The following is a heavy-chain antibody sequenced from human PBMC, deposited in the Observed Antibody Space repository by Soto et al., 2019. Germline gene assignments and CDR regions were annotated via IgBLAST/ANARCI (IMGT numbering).Heavy chain of an antibody. CDR1: GFPFGDYY. D-gene: IGHD3-3*01. V-gene: IGHV3-11*01. CDR3: ARWDFWTGFSYTYYHPMDV. J-gene: IGHJ6*02. CDR2: IGNSGSPI. Sequence: GGSLRLSCSASGFPFGDYYMSWIRQAPRKGLEWISHIGNSGSPIFYADSVKGRFTIYRDNAKSSLYLQMNSLRAEDTAVYYCARWDFWTGFSYTYYHPMDVWGQGTTVTVSS.